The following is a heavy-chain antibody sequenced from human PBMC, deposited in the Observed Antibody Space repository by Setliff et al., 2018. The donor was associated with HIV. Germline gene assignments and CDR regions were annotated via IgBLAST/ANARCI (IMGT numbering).Heavy chain of an antibody. J-gene: IGHJ6*02. CDR2: IYGDGSS. Sequence: GGSLRLSCAASGFTVSRFYMSWVRQAPGKGLEWVSVIYGDGSSYYADSVKGRFTISRDDDRNFLFLQMNSLRAEDTAIYFCARSFPYYYESSGLYAMDVWGQGTTVTVSS. CDR3: ARSFPYYYESSGLYAMDV. V-gene: IGHV3-53*01. D-gene: IGHD3-22*01. CDR1: GFTVSRFY.